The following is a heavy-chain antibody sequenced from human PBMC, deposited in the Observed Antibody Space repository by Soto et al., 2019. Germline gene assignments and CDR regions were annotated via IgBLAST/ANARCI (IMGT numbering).Heavy chain of an antibody. Sequence: SETLSLTCAVYGGSFSGYYWSWIRQPPGKGLEWLGEINHSGITDYNPSLKSRITISIDTSKKQFSLKLNSVTAADTAVYYCAIGPRMWLAGGGYWGQGTQVTV. CDR1: GGSFSGYY. V-gene: IGHV4-34*01. CDR2: INHSGIT. CDR3: AIGPRMWLAGGGY. D-gene: IGHD6-19*01. J-gene: IGHJ4*02.